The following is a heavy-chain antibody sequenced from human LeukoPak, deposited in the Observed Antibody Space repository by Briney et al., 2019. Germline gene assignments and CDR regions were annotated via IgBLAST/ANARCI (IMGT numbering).Heavy chain of an antibody. CDR2: IYSGGST. J-gene: IGHJ4*02. CDR1: GFTVSSNY. V-gene: IGHV3-53*01. Sequence: PGGSLRLSCAASGFTVSSNYMSWVRQAPGKGLEWVSVIYSGGSTYYSDSVKGRFTISRDNSKNTLYLQMNSLRAEHTAVDYCARRKGAGYYYGSGSPPRFDYWGQGTLVTAS. CDR3: ARRKGAGYYYGSGSPPRFDY. D-gene: IGHD3-10*01.